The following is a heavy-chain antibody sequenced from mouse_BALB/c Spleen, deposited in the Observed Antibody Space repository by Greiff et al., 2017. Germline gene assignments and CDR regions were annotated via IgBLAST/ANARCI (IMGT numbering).Heavy chain of an antibody. V-gene: IGHV5-12-2*01. CDR1: GFTFSSYT. D-gene: IGHD3-3*01. CDR3: ARHGDQGRGYAMDY. CDR2: ISNGGGST. Sequence: EVKVVDSGGGLVQPGGSLKLSCAASGFTFSSYTMSWVRQTPEKRLEWVAYISNGGGSTYYPDTVKGRFTISRDNAKNTLYLQMSSLKSEDTAMYYCARHGDQGRGYAMDYWGQGTSVTVSS. J-gene: IGHJ4*01.